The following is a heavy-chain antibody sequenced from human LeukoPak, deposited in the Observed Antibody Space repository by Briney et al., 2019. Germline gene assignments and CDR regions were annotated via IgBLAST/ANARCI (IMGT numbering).Heavy chain of an antibody. Sequence: TSETLSLTCTVSGGSISSYYWSWIRQPPGKGLEWIGYVYYSGSTNYNPSLKSRVTISVDTSKNQFSLKLSSVTAADTAVYYCARVIYGSGTYYKGWFDPWGQGTLVTVSS. J-gene: IGHJ5*02. V-gene: IGHV4-59*12. D-gene: IGHD3-10*01. CDR2: VYYSGST. CDR1: GGSISSYY. CDR3: ARVIYGSGTYYKGWFDP.